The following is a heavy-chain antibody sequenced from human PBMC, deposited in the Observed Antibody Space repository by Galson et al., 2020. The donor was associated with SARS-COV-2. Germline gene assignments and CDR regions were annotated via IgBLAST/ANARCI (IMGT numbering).Heavy chain of an antibody. D-gene: IGHD2-15*01. J-gene: IGHJ4*02. CDR2: IYYTGST. CDR3: ARYCSDGNCFSFGQ. V-gene: IGHV4-59*01. CDR1: GGSITNKY. Sequence: SETLSLTCTVSGGSITNKYWSWIRQPPGKGLEWIGYIYYTGSTNYNPSLKSRVTMSVDTSRNQFSLKLSSVTAADTAVYFCARYCSDGNCFSFGQWGQGTLVTVSS.